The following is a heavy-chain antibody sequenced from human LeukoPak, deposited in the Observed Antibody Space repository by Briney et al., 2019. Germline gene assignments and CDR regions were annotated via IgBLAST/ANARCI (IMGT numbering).Heavy chain of an antibody. CDR1: GFTFDDYA. Sequence: GGSLRLSCAASGFTFDDYAMHWVRQAPGKGLEWVSGISWNSGSIGYADSVKGRFTISRDNAKNSLYLQMNSLRAEDTALYYCAKGIAAGWDYWGQGTLVTVSS. CDR2: ISWNSGSI. V-gene: IGHV3-9*01. D-gene: IGHD6-13*01. J-gene: IGHJ4*02. CDR3: AKGIAAGWDY.